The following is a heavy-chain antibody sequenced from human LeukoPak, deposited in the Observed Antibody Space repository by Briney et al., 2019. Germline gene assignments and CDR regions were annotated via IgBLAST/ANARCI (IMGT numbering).Heavy chain of an antibody. J-gene: IGHJ5*02. CDR3: ARGYCSSTSCYLAGDWFDP. CDR2: INPYSGDT. CDR1: GYTFTGYY. Sequence: GASVKVSCKASGYTFTGYYMHWVRQAPGQGLEWMGRINPYSGDTNFAQKFQGRVTMTRDTSITTAYMDLSSLTPDDTAVYYCARGYCSSTSCYLAGDWFDPWGQGTLVTVSS. V-gene: IGHV1-2*06. D-gene: IGHD2-2*01.